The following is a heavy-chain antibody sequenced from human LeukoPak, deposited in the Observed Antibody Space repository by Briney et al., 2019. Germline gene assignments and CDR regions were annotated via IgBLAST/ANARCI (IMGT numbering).Heavy chain of an antibody. V-gene: IGHV3-30*04. J-gene: IGHJ4*02. CDR2: ISYDRSNK. CDR3: ARDDCSGGSCYSSYFDY. Sequence: PGGSLRLSCAASGFTFSSYAMHWVRQAPGKGLEWVAVISYDRSNKYYADSVKGRFTISRDNSKNTLYLQMNSLRAEDTAVYYCARDDCSGGSCYSSYFDYWGQGTLVTVSS. D-gene: IGHD2-15*01. CDR1: GFTFSSYA.